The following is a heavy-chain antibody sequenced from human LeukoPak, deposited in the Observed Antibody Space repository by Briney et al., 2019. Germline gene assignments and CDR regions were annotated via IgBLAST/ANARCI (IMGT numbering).Heavy chain of an antibody. J-gene: IGHJ3*02. CDR3: AKGRGAFDI. CDR1: GFTFSSYA. D-gene: IGHD3-10*01. Sequence: GGSLRLSCAASGFTFSSYAMHWVRQAPGKGLEWVAVISYDGTYKYYADSVKGRFTISRDNSKNTLYLQMNSLRADDTAVYFCAKGRGAFDIWGQGTMVTVSS. V-gene: IGHV3-30-3*01. CDR2: ISYDGTYK.